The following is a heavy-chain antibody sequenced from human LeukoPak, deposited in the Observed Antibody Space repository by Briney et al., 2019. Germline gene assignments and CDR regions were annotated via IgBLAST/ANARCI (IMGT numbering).Heavy chain of an antibody. J-gene: IGHJ4*02. Sequence: GGSLRLTCATSGFTFSSYAFHWVRQAPGKGLEWVATMSFDVNNKYYADSVRGRFTISRDNSKNTLYLQMNSLRAEDTAVYSCARGYCTSSSCYNDYWGQGTLVTVSS. CDR1: GFTFSSYA. CDR2: MSFDVNNK. CDR3: ARGYCTSSSCYNDY. D-gene: IGHD2-2*02. V-gene: IGHV3-30*04.